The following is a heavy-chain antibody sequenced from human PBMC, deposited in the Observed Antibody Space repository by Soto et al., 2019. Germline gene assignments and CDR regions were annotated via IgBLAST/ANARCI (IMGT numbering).Heavy chain of an antibody. Sequence: GGSLRLSCAASGFTFSSYAMHWVRQAPGKGLEWVAVISYDGINKYYADSVKGRFTISRDNSKNTLYLQMNSLRAEDTAVYYCAREAGYKNSGNYYGTGRRPFDHWGQGTLVTVSS. J-gene: IGHJ4*02. CDR1: GFTFSSYA. CDR3: AREAGYKNSGNYYGTGRRPFDH. V-gene: IGHV3-30-3*01. CDR2: ISYDGINK. D-gene: IGHD1-26*01.